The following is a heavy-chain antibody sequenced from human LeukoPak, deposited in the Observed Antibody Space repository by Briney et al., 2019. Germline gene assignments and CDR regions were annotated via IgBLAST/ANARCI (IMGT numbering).Heavy chain of an antibody. V-gene: IGHV1-2*02. D-gene: IGHD2-15*01. CDR1: GGTFTNYY. CDR2: IVPDTGGV. CDR3: ATEDKYCSGGNCGKF. J-gene: IGHJ4*02. Sequence: GASVKVSCKSSGGTFTNYYVHWVRQAPGQGLEWMGYIVPDTGGVDYDQRFQGRVAMTRDKSISTVYMELTSLKSDDTAVYYCATEDKYCSGGNCGKFWGQGTLVTVSS.